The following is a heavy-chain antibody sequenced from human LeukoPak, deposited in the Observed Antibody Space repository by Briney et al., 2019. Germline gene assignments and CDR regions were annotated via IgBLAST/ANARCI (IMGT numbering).Heavy chain of an antibody. CDR3: VRWSGTYPLYYLDY. J-gene: IGHJ4*02. Sequence: GGSLRLSCATSGYTFSSHGLHWVRQAPGKGLECVASIRHDGGDKYYSESVKGRFTISKDNTKNRLFLYMNSLRPEDTAVYYCVRWSGTYPLYYLDYWDQGTLVTVSS. CDR1: GYTFSSHG. V-gene: IGHV3-30*02. D-gene: IGHD1-26*01. CDR2: IRHDGGDK.